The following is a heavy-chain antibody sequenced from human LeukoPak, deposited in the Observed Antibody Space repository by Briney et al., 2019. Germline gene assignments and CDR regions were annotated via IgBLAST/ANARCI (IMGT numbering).Heavy chain of an antibody. CDR1: GGTFSSYA. Sequence: SVKVSCKASGGTFSSYAISWVRQAPGQGLEWMGGIIPIFGTANYAQKFQGRVAITTDESTSTAYMELSSLRSEDTAVYYCARSYVEWFDPWGQGTLVTVSS. CDR2: IIPIFGTA. V-gene: IGHV1-69*05. D-gene: IGHD1-1*01. CDR3: ARSYVEWFDP. J-gene: IGHJ5*02.